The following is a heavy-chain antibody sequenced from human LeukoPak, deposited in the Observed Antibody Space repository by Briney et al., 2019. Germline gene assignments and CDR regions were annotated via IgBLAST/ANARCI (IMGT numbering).Heavy chain of an antibody. CDR3: ARDGGYQLRRINWFDP. Sequence: PGRSLRLSCAASGFTFSSYGMHWVRQAPGKGLEWVSYISSSSSTIYYADSVKGRFTISRDNAKNSLYLQMNSLRAEDTAVYYCARDGGYQLRRINWFDPWGQGTLVTVSS. CDR2: ISSSSSTI. V-gene: IGHV3-48*01. CDR1: GFTFSSYG. D-gene: IGHD2-2*01. J-gene: IGHJ5*02.